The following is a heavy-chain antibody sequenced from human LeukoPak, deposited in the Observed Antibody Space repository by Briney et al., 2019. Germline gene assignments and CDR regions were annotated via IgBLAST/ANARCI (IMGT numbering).Heavy chain of an antibody. V-gene: IGHV3-49*03. CDR1: GFTFGDYA. D-gene: IGHD5-18*01. CDR2: IRSKAYGGTT. CDR3: TRDRGQLWLLDYFYYYYMDV. J-gene: IGHJ6*03. Sequence: GGSLRLSCTASGFTFGDYAMSWFRQAPGKGLEWVGFIRSKAYGGTTEYAASVKGRFTISRDDSKSIAYLQMNSLKTEDTAVYYCTRDRGQLWLLDYFYYYYMDVWGKGTTVTVSS.